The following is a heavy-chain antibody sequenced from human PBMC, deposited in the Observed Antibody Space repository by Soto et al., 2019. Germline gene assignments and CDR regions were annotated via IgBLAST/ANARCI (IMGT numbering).Heavy chain of an antibody. V-gene: IGHV3-30*18. D-gene: IGHD2-15*01. J-gene: IGHJ4*02. Sequence: GGSLRLSCAASGVTFSSYGMHWVRQAPGKGLEWVAVISYDGSNKYYADSVKGRFTISRDNSKNTLYLQMNSLRAEDTAVYYCAKEGAAYCSGGSCYEEYYFDYWGQGTLVTVPS. CDR3: AKEGAAYCSGGSCYEEYYFDY. CDR2: ISYDGSNK. CDR1: GVTFSSYG.